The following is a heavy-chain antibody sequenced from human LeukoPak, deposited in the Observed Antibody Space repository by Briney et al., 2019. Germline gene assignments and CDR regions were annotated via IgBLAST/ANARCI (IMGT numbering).Heavy chain of an antibody. CDR2: INYSGST. CDR3: ARRANWGWYFDY. Sequence: SETLSLTCTVSGGSISSYYWSWIRQPPGKGLEWIGYINYSGSTNYNPSLRSRVTISVDTSKNQFSLKLSSVTAADTAVYYCARRANWGWYFDYWGQGTLVTVSS. J-gene: IGHJ4*02. V-gene: IGHV4-59*08. CDR1: GGSISSYY. D-gene: IGHD7-27*01.